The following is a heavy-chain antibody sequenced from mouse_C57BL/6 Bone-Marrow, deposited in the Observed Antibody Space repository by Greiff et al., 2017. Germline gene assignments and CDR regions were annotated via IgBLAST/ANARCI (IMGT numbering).Heavy chain of an antibody. CDR1: GYTFTDYE. V-gene: IGHV1-15*01. Sequence: QVQLQQSGAELVRPGASVTLSCKASGYTFTDYEMHWVKQTPVHGLEWIGAIDPATGGTAYNQKFKGKAILTADKSSSTAYMELRSLTSEGSAVYYCTIDYFFYFDYWGQGTTLTVSS. CDR3: TIDYFFYFDY. CDR2: IDPATGGT. J-gene: IGHJ2*01. D-gene: IGHD1-1*02.